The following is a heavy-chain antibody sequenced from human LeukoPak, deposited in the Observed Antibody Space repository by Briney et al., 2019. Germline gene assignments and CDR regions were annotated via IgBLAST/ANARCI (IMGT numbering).Heavy chain of an antibody. J-gene: IGHJ1*01. CDR3: ARAVDSSGFSSFQH. CDR2: FYHSGSA. Sequence: TETLSLTCIVSGGSISSTSNYWGWIRQPPGKGLGWIGSFYHSGSAYYNPSLKSRVTISVDTSKNQFSLKLKSVTAADTAVYYCARAVDSSGFSSFQHWGQGTLVTVSS. V-gene: IGHV4-39*07. D-gene: IGHD3-22*01. CDR1: GGSISSTSNY.